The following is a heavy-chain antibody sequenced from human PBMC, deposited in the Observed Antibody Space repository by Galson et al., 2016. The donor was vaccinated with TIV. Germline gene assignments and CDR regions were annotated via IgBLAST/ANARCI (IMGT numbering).Heavy chain of an antibody. D-gene: IGHD5-24*01. CDR3: TRNPAEMRKESDYYDY. CDR2: INWNGRKT. Sequence: SLRLSCAPSGFNFDDSAFTWVRQVPGKGLEWVCDINWNGRKTRYRDSVTGRFTVSRDNGKKTLYLQLSSLRTEDTGLYYCTRNPAEMRKESDYYDYWGQGTLVTVSS. J-gene: IGHJ4*02. CDR1: GFNFDDSA. V-gene: IGHV3-20*04.